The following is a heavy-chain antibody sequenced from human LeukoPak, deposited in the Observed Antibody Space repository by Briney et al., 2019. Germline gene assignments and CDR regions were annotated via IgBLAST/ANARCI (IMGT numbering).Heavy chain of an antibody. D-gene: IGHD3-10*01. Sequence: GGSLRLSCAASGSTFSSYAMSWVRQAPGKGLEWVSSISGSGGTTLYADSVKGRFTISRDNSKNTLYLQMNNLRAEDTAVYYCAKLVGRYYGSGTSYNLDYWGQGTLVTVSS. V-gene: IGHV3-23*01. CDR1: GSTFSSYA. CDR3: AKLVGRYYGSGTSYNLDY. CDR2: ISGSGGTT. J-gene: IGHJ4*02.